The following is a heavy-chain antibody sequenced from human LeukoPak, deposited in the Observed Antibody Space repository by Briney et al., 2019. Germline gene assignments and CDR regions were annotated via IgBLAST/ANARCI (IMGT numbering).Heavy chain of an antibody. CDR3: ASLLPSFGFSFPFDY. CDR1: GDSISSSSHY. V-gene: IGHV4-39*01. CDR2: IYYSGST. J-gene: IGHJ4*02. Sequence: SETLSLTCSVSGDSISSSSHYWAWIRQPPGKGLEWIGSIYYSGSTYYNPSLKSRVTISVDTSKNQFSLKLSSVTAADTAVYYCASLLPSFGFSFPFDYWGQGTLVTVSS. D-gene: IGHD3-10*01.